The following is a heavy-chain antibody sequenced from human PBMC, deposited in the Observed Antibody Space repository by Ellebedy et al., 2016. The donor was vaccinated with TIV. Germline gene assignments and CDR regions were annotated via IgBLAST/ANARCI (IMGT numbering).Heavy chain of an antibody. Sequence: MPSETLSLTCTVSGGSISGTIYYWAWIRLPPGKGLEWIGNIFYSGSTYTYYNPSLKSRVTISLDTSTNQFSLKVSSVTAADTAVYYCAREVGASLFRALDMWGQGTMVTVSS. CDR2: IFYSGST. CDR1: GGSISGTIYY. D-gene: IGHD1-26*01. J-gene: IGHJ3*02. CDR3: AREVGASLFRALDM. V-gene: IGHV4-39*07.